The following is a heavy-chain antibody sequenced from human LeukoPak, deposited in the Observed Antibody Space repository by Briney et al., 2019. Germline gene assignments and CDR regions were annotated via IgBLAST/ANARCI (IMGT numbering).Heavy chain of an antibody. CDR2: IYPGDSDT. D-gene: IGHD5-18*01. J-gene: IGHJ4*02. CDR3: ARRGYSYGYDY. V-gene: IGHV5-51*01. Sequence: GESLQISCKGSGYSFTRYWIGWVRQMPGKGLEWMGIIYPGDSDTLYSPSFEGQVTISADKSISTAYLQWSSLKASDTAMYYCARRGYSYGYDYWGQGTLVTVSS. CDR1: GYSFTRYW.